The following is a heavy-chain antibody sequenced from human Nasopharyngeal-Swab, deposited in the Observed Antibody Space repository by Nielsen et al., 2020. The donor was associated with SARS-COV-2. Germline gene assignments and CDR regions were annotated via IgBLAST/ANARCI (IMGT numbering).Heavy chain of an antibody. V-gene: IGHV3-23*01. CDR2: ISGSGGST. Sequence: GGSLPLSCAASGFTFSSYSMSWVRQAPGKGLEWVSAISGSGGSTYYADSVKGRFTISRDNSKNTLYLQMNSLRAEDTAVYYCAKLAYILTGYPDYWGQGTLVTVSS. D-gene: IGHD3-9*01. J-gene: IGHJ4*02. CDR3: AKLAYILTGYPDY. CDR1: GFTFSSYS.